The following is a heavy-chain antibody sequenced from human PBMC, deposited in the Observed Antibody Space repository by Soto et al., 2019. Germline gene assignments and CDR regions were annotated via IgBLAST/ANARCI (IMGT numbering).Heavy chain of an antibody. CDR1: GDSVSSNSAA. Sequence: QVQLQQSGPGLVKPSQTLSLTCAISGDSVSSNSAAWNWIRQSPSGGLEWLGRTYYRSRWYNDYAVSVRSRITINPDTSTNQFSLHLNSVTPEGTAVYYCAGTTSLQWYYMDVWGKGTTVTVSS. J-gene: IGHJ6*03. CDR3: AGTTSLQWYYMDV. V-gene: IGHV6-1*01. CDR2: TYYRSRWYN. D-gene: IGHD1-7*01.